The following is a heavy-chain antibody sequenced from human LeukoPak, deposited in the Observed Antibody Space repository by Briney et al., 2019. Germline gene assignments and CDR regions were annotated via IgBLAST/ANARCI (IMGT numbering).Heavy chain of an antibody. CDR1: GFTVSSNY. CDR3: ARGYSGYDPPDY. D-gene: IGHD5-12*01. J-gene: IGHJ4*02. Sequence: GGSLRLSCAASGFTVSSNYMSCVRQAPGKGLEWVSVIYSGGSTYYADSVKGRFTISRDNSKNTLYLQMNSLRAEGTAVYYCARGYSGYDPPDYWGQGTLVTVSS. V-gene: IGHV3-53*01. CDR2: IYSGGST.